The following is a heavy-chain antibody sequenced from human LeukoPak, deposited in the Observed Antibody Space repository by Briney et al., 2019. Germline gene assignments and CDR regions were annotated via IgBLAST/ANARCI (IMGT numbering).Heavy chain of an antibody. CDR1: GGSFSGYY. CDR3: ARRRDGHINPFDY. V-gene: IGHV4-34*01. CDR2: INHSGST. J-gene: IGHJ4*02. D-gene: IGHD5-24*01. Sequence: SETLSLTCAVYGGSFSGYYWSWIRQPPGKGLEWIGEINHSGSTNYNPSLKSRVTISVDTSKNQFSLKLSSVTAADTTVYYCARRRDGHINPFDYWGQGTLVTVSS.